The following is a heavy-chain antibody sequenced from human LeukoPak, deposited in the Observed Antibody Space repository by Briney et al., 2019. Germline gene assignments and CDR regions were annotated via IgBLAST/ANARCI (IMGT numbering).Heavy chain of an antibody. D-gene: IGHD3-10*01. CDR3: AREVRGGPFDY. CDR2: ISSSSSTI. J-gene: IGHJ4*02. CDR1: GFTFSSYS. Sequence: AGGSLRLSSAASGFTFSSYSMNWVRQAPGKGLEWVSYISSSSSTIYYADSVKGRFTISRDNAKNSLYLQMNSLRAEDTAVYYCAREVRGGPFDYWGQGTLVTVSS. V-gene: IGHV3-48*01.